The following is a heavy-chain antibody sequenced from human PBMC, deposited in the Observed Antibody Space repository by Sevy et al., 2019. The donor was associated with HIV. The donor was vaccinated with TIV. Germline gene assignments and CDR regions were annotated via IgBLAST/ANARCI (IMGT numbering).Heavy chain of an antibody. J-gene: IGHJ5*02. CDR1: GGSISSSSYY. CDR2: IYYSGST. Sequence: SETLSLTCTVSGGSISSSSYYWGWIRQPPGKGLEWIGSIYYSGSTYYNPSLKSRVTISVDTSKNQFSLKLSSVTAADTAVYYCARHYGDYVHRNTPWFDPWGQGTLVTVSS. CDR3: ARHYGDYVHRNTPWFDP. D-gene: IGHD4-17*01. V-gene: IGHV4-39*01.